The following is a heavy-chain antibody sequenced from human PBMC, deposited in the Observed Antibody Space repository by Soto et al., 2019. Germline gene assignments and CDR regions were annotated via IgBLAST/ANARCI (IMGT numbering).Heavy chain of an antibody. CDR1: GYTFTYRY. CDR2: ITLFNGNT. Sequence: QMQLVQSGAEVKKTGSSVKVSCKASGYTFTYRYLHWVRPAPGQALEWMGWITLFNGNTNYAQKFQDRVTITRDRSMSTAYMELSSLRSEDTAMYYCAGSSGWSPLDYWGQGTLVTVSS. J-gene: IGHJ4*02. D-gene: IGHD6-19*01. V-gene: IGHV1-45*02. CDR3: AGSSGWSPLDY.